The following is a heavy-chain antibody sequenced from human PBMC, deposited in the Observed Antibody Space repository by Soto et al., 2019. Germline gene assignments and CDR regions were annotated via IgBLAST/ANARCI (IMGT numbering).Heavy chain of an antibody. CDR2: ISGSGTIT. CDR1: GFPFSSRA. J-gene: IGHJ5*02. Sequence: EVQLLESGGGLVQPGGSLRLSCAASGFPFSSRAMSWVRQAPGKGLEWVSAISGSGTITYYADSLKGRFTISRDTSKNTLYLQMNSLRADDTAVYYCAEWARYCSGADCRAWGQGTLVTVSS. V-gene: IGHV3-23*01. CDR3: AEWARYCSGADCRA. D-gene: IGHD2-15*01.